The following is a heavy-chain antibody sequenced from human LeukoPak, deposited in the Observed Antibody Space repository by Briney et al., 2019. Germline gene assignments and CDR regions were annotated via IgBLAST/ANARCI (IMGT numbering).Heavy chain of an antibody. Sequence: ASVKVSFKASGYTFSFYDINWVRQATGQGLEWMGYMNPNSGNLGYAQKFQGRVTITTDSSTSTAYMELSSLRSEDTAVYYCAREGLDYWGQGTLVTVSS. CDR1: GYTFSFYD. CDR2: MNPNSGNL. J-gene: IGHJ4*02. CDR3: AREGLDY. V-gene: IGHV1-8*03.